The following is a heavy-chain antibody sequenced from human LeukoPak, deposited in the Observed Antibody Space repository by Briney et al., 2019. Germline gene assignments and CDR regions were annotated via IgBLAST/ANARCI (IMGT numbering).Heavy chain of an antibody. J-gene: IGHJ3*02. CDR3: ARSTVTTEGLGDAFDI. CDR1: GGSISSYY. D-gene: IGHD4-17*01. CDR2: IYTSGST. V-gene: IGHV4-4*07. Sequence: SETLSLTCTVSGGSISSYYWSWIRQPAGKGLEWIGRIYTSGSTNYNPSLKSRVTMSVDTSKNQFSLKLSSVTTADTAVYYCARSTVTTEGLGDAFDIWGQGTMVTVSS.